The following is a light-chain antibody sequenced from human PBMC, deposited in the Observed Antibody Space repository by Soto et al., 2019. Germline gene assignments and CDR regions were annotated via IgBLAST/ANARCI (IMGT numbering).Light chain of an antibody. V-gene: IGKV3-20*01. CDR3: QQYSNSRWT. Sequence: EIVLTQSPGTLSVSPGERVTLSCRASQSVTSTYFAWYQRKPGQAPRLLIYSTSNRATGIPARFSGSGSGTDFTLTISRLEPKDFGVYYCQQYSNSRWTFGQGTKVEI. J-gene: IGKJ1*01. CDR2: STS. CDR1: QSVTSTY.